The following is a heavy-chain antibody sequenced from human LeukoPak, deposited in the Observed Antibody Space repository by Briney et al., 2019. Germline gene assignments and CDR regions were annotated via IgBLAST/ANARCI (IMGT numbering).Heavy chain of an antibody. V-gene: IGHV3-30*04. J-gene: IGHJ4*02. CDR3: ARDRDLGTLEY. Sequence: GGSLRLSCADSGFTFSSYAMHWVRQAPGKGLEWVAVISYDGSNKYYADSVKGRFTISRDNSKNTLYLQMNSLRAEDTAVYYCARDRDLGTLEYWGQGTLVTVSS. CDR2: ISYDGSNK. D-gene: IGHD3-16*01. CDR1: GFTFSSYA.